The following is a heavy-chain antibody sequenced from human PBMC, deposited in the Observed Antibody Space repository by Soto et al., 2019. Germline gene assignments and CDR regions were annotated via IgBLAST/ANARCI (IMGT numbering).Heavy chain of an antibody. CDR3: ARDESDAFDI. CDR1: GGSISSGGYY. V-gene: IGHV4-31*03. CDR2: IYYSGST. Sequence: SETLSLTCTVSGGSISSGGYYWSWIRQHPGKGLEWIGYIYYSGSTYYNPSLKSRVTISVDTSKNQFSLKLSSVTAADTAVYYCARDESDAFDIWGQGTMVTVSS. J-gene: IGHJ3*02.